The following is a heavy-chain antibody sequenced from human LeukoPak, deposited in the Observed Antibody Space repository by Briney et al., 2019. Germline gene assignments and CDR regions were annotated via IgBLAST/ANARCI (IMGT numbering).Heavy chain of an antibody. D-gene: IGHD3-10*01. J-gene: IGHJ4*02. Sequence: GGSLRLSCAASGFTVSSNYMSWARQAPGKGLEWVSVIYSGGSTYYAGSVKGRFTISRDNSKNTLYLQMNSLRAEDTAVYYCARGVTMVRGVINYFDYWGQGTLVTVSS. CDR1: GFTVSSNY. CDR3: ARGVTMVRGVINYFDY. V-gene: IGHV3-66*02. CDR2: IYSGGST.